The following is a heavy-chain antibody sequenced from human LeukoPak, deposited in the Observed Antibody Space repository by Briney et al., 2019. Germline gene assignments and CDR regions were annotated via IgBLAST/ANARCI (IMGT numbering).Heavy chain of an antibody. CDR2: VYHSGGT. J-gene: IGHJ1*01. Sequence: SETLSLTCTVSGYSISSGYYWRWLRQPPGKGLEWIGSVYHSGGTYYNPSLESRVTISVDTSKNQFSLKLTSVTAADTAVYYCAGVWDSSPRHWGQGTLVTVSS. CDR1: GYSISSGYY. CDR3: AGVWDSSPRH. V-gene: IGHV4-38-2*02. D-gene: IGHD6-13*01.